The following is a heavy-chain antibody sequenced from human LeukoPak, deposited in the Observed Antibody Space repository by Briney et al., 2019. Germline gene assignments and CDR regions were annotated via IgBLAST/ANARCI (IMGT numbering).Heavy chain of an antibody. V-gene: IGHV3-23*01. D-gene: IGHD3-16*01. Sequence: GGSLRLSCATSGFTFSSYALSWVRHAPGQGLEWVSAISGSGGSTYYADSVKGRFAISRDTSKNIVYLQLDSLRAEDTAIYYCARFRWGDYYYYGVDVWGQGTTVTVS. CDR2: ISGSGGST. CDR3: ARFRWGDYYYYGVDV. CDR1: GFTFSSYA. J-gene: IGHJ6*02.